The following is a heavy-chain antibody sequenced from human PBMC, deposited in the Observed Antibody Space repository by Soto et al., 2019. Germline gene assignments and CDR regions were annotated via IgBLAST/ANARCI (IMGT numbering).Heavy chain of an antibody. D-gene: IGHD3-22*01. CDR2: FDPEDGET. V-gene: IGHV1-24*01. Sequence: GVSVKVSCKVSGYALTELSMHWVRQAPGKGLEWMGGFDPEDGETIYAQKFQGRVTMTEDTSTDTAYMELSSLRSEDTAVYYCATLPANYYDSSGYYWGQGTLVTVSS. CDR3: ATLPANYYDSSGYY. CDR1: GYALTELS. J-gene: IGHJ4*02.